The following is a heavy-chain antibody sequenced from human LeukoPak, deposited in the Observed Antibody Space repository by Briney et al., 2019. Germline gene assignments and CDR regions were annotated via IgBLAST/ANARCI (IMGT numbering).Heavy chain of an antibody. J-gene: IGHJ4*02. CDR2: ISGSGGST. D-gene: IGHD3-10*01. CDR3: ANFYGSGSYPVSYFDY. V-gene: IGHV3-23*01. Sequence: GGSLRLSCAASGFTFSSYAMSWVRQAPRKGLEWVSGISGSGGSTYYADSVKGRFTISRDNSKNTLYLQMNSLRAEDTAVYYCANFYGSGSYPVSYFDYWGQGTLVTVSS. CDR1: GFTFSSYA.